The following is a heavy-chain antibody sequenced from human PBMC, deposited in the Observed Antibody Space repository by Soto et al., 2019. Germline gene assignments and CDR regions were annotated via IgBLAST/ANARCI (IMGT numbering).Heavy chain of an antibody. V-gene: IGHV4-30-4*01. Sequence: SETLSLTCSVSGASISSGVYYWSWLRQSPGKGLEYIGYIFSPGNIYYNPSLKNRLTFSVDTSKNQFSLKLNSVTAADTAVYYCASRHSSPYFDYWGQGTLVTVSS. CDR1: GASISSGVYY. J-gene: IGHJ4*02. CDR2: IFSPGNI. D-gene: IGHD6-13*01. CDR3: ASRHSSPYFDY.